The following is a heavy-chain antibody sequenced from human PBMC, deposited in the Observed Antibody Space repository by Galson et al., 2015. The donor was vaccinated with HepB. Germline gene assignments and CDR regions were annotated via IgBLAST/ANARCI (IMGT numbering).Heavy chain of an antibody. CDR3: ASPFCIDSNCYPLWH. Sequence: SLRLSCAASGFIVPSSYMSWVRQAPGKGLQWVSTIYSGGHGYYTDSVKGRFSISRDTNKNTIFLQMNNLGADDTAVYYCASPFCIDSNCYPLWHWGQGTLVTVSS. J-gene: IGHJ4*02. CDR2: IYSGGHG. V-gene: IGHV3-53*01. D-gene: IGHD2-21*01. CDR1: GFIVPSSY.